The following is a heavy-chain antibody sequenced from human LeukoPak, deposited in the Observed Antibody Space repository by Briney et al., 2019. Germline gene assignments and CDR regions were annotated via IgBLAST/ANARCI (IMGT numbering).Heavy chain of an antibody. CDR3: ARDSGSYYNFDY. CDR2: INPNSGGT. Sequence: GASVKVSCKASGYTFTGYYMHWVRQAPGQGLESMGWINPNSGGTNYAQKFQGRVTMTRDTSISTAYMELSRLRSDDTAVYYCARDSGSYYNFDYWGQGTLVTVSS. D-gene: IGHD3-10*01. CDR1: GYTFTGYY. V-gene: IGHV1-2*02. J-gene: IGHJ4*02.